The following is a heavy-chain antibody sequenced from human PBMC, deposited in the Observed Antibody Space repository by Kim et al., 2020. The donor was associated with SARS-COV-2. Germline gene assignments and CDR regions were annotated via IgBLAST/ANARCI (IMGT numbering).Heavy chain of an antibody. CDR2: IYYTGST. V-gene: IGHV4-59*08. J-gene: IGHJ5*02. CDR3: AKLRTTVTHFWFDP. D-gene: IGHD4-4*01. CDR1: GDSITTYY. Sequence: SETLSLTCTVSGDSITTYYWNWIRQPPGKGLEWIGYIYYTGSTTYNPSLKSRVSMSVDTSKNQFSLKLSSVTAADTAVYYCAKLRTTVTHFWFDPWGQGTLVTVSS.